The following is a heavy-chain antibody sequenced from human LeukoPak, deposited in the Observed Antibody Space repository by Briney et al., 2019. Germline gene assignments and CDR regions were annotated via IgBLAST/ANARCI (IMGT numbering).Heavy chain of an antibody. D-gene: IGHD6-19*01. CDR2: IYYSGST. CDR3: AREFGYSSGSDAFDI. V-gene: IGHV4-59*01. Sequence: PSETLSLTCTVSGGSISSYYWSWIRQPPGKGLEWIGYIYYSGSTNYNPSLKSRVTISVDTSKNQFSLKLSSVTAADTAVYHCAREFGYSSGSDAFDIWGQGTMVTVSS. CDR1: GGSISSYY. J-gene: IGHJ3*02.